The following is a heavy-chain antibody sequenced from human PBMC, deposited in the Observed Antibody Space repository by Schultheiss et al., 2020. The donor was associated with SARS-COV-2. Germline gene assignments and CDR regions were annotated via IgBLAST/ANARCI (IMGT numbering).Heavy chain of an antibody. D-gene: IGHD3-3*01. J-gene: IGHJ6*02. CDR3: ARGGYDFWSGNYYYGMDV. Sequence: SVKVSCKASGGTFSSYAISWVRQAPGQGLEWMGGIIPIFGTANYAQKFQGRVTITADESTSTAYMELSSLRSEDTAVYYCARGGYDFWSGNYYYGMDVWGQGTTVTVSS. CDR1: GGTFSSYA. CDR2: IIPIFGTA. V-gene: IGHV1-69*13.